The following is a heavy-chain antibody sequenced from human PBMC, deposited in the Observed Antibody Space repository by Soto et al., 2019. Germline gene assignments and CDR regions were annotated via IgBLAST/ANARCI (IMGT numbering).Heavy chain of an antibody. CDR3: AKTSRSDIGSQDY. D-gene: IGHD2-2*01. CDR1: GGTSSNSV. Sequence: SVSLSSVGSGGTSSNSVARWVHQSPGKGLEWVAGIDYNEINQYYIDPVKGRFTISRDQSKNTLYLQMNSLRAEDTAVYYCAKTSRSDIGSQDYWGQGTLV. CDR2: IDYNEINQ. J-gene: IGHJ4*02. V-gene: IGHV3-33*03.